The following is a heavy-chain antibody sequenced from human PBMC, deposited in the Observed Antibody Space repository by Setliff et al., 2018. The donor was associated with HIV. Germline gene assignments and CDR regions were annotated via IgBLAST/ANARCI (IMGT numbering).Heavy chain of an antibody. V-gene: IGHV4-4*07. D-gene: IGHD2-21*01. CDR3: ARGAGCLGNDCDAYFGP. J-gene: IGHJ5*02. CDR1: GGSLNGYS. Sequence: SETRSLTCTVSGGSLNGYSWSWIRQAAGEGLEWVGRFHATGVTNYSPSLKSRVSMSIDKSKSQFSLKLTSMTAADTAVYYCARGAGCLGNDCDAYFGPWGQGILVTVS. CDR2: FHATGVT.